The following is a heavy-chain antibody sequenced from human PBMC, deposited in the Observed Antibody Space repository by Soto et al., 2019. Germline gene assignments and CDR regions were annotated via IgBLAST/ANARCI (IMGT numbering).Heavy chain of an antibody. CDR1: GFTFSSYN. Sequence: GGSLRLSCAASGFTFSSYNMNWVRQAPGKGLEWVSSLSSSSTYIYYADSVKGRFTISRDNAKYSLYLQMNSLRVEDTAVYYCAGGGIKYGDYRSMVVWGKGTTVTVSS. D-gene: IGHD4-4*01. V-gene: IGHV3-21*01. CDR3: AGGGIKYGDYRSMVV. J-gene: IGHJ6*03. CDR2: LSSSSTYI.